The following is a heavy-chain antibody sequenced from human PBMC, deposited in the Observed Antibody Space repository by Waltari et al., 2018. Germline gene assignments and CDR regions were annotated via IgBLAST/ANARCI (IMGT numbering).Heavy chain of an antibody. J-gene: IGHJ6*03. CDR2: ISDDGQTS. CDR1: GFTFSTYA. Sequence: EARLEESGGGLAQPGKSLRLSCSASGFTFSTYAMTWVRQAPGKGLEWVSSISDDGQTSFYADSVKGRCIISRDNSKSTLFLHLNSLRGDDTARYYCAKGIRATATYFYMDVWGKGTTVTVSS. V-gene: IGHV3-23*04. D-gene: IGHD3-10*01. CDR3: AKGIRATATYFYMDV.